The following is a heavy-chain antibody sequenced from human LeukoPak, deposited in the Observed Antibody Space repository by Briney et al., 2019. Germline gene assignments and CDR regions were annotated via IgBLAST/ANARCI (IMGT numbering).Heavy chain of an antibody. CDR1: GGALSNYY. V-gene: IGHV4-34*01. D-gene: IGHD1-26*01. Sequence: SETLSLTCAVYGGALSNYYWSWIRQPPGKGLEWIGEINNSGSSNYNPSLKRRVTVSVDTSKNQFSLKLTSVTAADTAIYYCARGGWELPEAYFNYWGRGTPVTVSS. CDR3: ARGGWELPEAYFNY. CDR2: INNSGSS. J-gene: IGHJ4*02.